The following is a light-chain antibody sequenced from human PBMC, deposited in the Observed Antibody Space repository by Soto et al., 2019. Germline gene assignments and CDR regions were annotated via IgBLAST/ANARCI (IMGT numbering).Light chain of an antibody. Sequence: AIRMTRSPSSISASTGYTVTITCRASQGVSTHLAWYQQKPGKAPKLLIYDVSNLKIGVPSRFSGSGSGTRFSLTISSLQPDDFATYYCQQYNSYLWTFGQGTKVDIK. CDR3: QQYNSYLWT. J-gene: IGKJ1*01. V-gene: IGKV1-8*01. CDR2: DVS. CDR1: QGVSTH.